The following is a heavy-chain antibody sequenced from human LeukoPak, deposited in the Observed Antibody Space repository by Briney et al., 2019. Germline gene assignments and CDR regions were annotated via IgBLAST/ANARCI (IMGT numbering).Heavy chain of an antibody. J-gene: IGHJ3*02. D-gene: IGHD3-22*01. V-gene: IGHV4-59*01. CDR3: ARLYYDSSGYDALDI. CDR2: IYYSGST. CDR1: GGSISSYY. Sequence: SETLSLTCTVSGGSISSYYWSWIRQPPGKGLEWIGYIYYSGSTNYNPSLKSRVTISVDTSKNQFSLKLSSVTAADTAVYYCARLYYDSSGYDALDIWGQGTMVTVSS.